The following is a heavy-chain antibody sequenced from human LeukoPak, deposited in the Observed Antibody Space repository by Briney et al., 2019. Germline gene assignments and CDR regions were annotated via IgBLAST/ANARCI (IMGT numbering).Heavy chain of an antibody. Sequence: SETLSLTCTVSGDSISNYYWSWIRQPAGKGLEWIGRIYTSGSTYYNPSLKSRVTISVDRSKNQFSLKLSSVTAADTAVYYCARVFGVVISAYFDYWGQGTLVTVSS. J-gene: IGHJ4*02. D-gene: IGHD3-3*01. CDR1: GDSISNYY. CDR2: IYTSGST. V-gene: IGHV4-4*07. CDR3: ARVFGVVISAYFDY.